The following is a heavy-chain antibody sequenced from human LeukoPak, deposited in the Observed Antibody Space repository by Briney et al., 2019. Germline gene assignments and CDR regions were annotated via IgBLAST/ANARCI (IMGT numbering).Heavy chain of an antibody. CDR1: GGSFSGYY. D-gene: IGHD5-24*01. Sequence: PSETLSLTCAVYGGSFSGYYWSWIRQPPGKGLEWIGEINHSGSTNYNPSLKSRVTISVDTSKNQFSLKLSSVTAADTAVYYCARGRRWLQSREGDYWGQGTLVTVSS. CDR2: INHSGST. CDR3: ARGRRWLQSREGDY. J-gene: IGHJ4*02. V-gene: IGHV4-34*01.